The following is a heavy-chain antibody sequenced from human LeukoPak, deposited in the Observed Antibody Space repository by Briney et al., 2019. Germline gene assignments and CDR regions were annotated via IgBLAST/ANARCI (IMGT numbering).Heavy chain of an antibody. CDR1: GFTFSSYW. CDR3: ARDIDYEDY. V-gene: IGHV3-7*01. Sequence: GGSLRLSCAASGFTFSSYWMSWVRQAPGRGLEWVANIKQDGSEKYYVDSVKGRFPISRDNAKNSLYLQMNSLRAEDTAVYHCARDIDYEDYWGQGTLVTASS. D-gene: IGHD4-17*01. J-gene: IGHJ4*02. CDR2: IKQDGSEK.